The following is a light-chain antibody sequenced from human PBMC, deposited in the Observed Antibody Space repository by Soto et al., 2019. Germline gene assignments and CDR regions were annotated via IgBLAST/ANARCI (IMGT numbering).Light chain of an antibody. CDR3: QQTFSAPGT. CDR1: QNITKF. CDR2: VTS. V-gene: IGKV1-39*01. J-gene: IGKJ1*01. Sequence: DIQMTQSPSSLSASVGDRVSVTCRTSQNITKFLNWYQEKPGKDPKVLIYVTSNLENEVPSRISGSGSGTHFTLTISSLQPEDFATYYCQQTFSAPGTFGPGTRVEVK.